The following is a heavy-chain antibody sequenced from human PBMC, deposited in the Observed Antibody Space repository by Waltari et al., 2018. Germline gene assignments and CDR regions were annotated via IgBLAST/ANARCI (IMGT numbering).Heavy chain of an antibody. CDR2: IIPIFGTA. CDR1: GGTLSSYA. CDR3: ARGDTALDAFDI. Sequence: QVQLVQSGAEVKKPGSSVMVSCKASGGTLSSYAISWARQAPGQGLEWMGGIIPIFGTANYAQKFQGRVTITADESTSTAYMELSSLRSEDTAVYYCARGDTALDAFDIWGQGTMVTVSS. D-gene: IGHD5-18*01. V-gene: IGHV1-69*01. J-gene: IGHJ3*02.